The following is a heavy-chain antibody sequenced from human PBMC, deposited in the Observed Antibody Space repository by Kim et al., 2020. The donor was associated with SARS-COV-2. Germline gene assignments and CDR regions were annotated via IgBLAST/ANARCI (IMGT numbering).Heavy chain of an antibody. CDR2: ISSSSSTI. J-gene: IGHJ5*02. V-gene: IGHV3-48*04. CDR3: ARTSIAAAGPNWFDP. CDR1: GFTFSSYS. Sequence: GGSLRLSCAASGFTFSSYSMNWVRQAPGKGLEWVSYISSSSSTIYYADSVKGRFTISRDNAKNSLYLQMNSLRAEDTAVYYCARTSIAAAGPNWFDPWGQGTLVTVSS. D-gene: IGHD6-13*01.